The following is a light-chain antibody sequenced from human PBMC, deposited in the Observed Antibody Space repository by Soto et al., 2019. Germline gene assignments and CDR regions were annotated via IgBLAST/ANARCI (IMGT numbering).Light chain of an antibody. Sequence: EIVLTQSPATLSLSPGERATLSCRASQSVGSYLAWYQQKPGQAPRLLIYDASNRATGIPARFSGSGSGTDFTPAISSLAPEDFAVYYCQQRSNWPFSLGPGNKVDIK. CDR1: QSVGSY. CDR2: DAS. V-gene: IGKV3-11*01. J-gene: IGKJ3*01. CDR3: QQRSNWPFS.